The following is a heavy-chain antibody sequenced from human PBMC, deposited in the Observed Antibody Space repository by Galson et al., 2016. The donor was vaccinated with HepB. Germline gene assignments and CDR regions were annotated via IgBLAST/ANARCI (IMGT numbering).Heavy chain of an antibody. J-gene: IGHJ4*02. Sequence: ASGFTFSTSAMSWVRQAPGQGLEWVSAISSTSHSTYYADSVKGRFTISRDNAKNTLFLQMDSLKIDDTAVYYCAKGWSGHDSWGQGTLVTVSS. CDR3: AKGWSGHDS. CDR1: GFTFSTSA. V-gene: IGHV3-23*01. CDR2: ISSTSHST. D-gene: IGHD3-3*01.